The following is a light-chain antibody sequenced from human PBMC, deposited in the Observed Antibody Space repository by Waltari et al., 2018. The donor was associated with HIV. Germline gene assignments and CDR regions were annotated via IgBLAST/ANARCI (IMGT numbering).Light chain of an antibody. CDR2: END. J-gene: IGLJ2*01. CDR3: GTWDSSLSAGI. CDR1: SSNIENNY. Sequence: QSVLTQPPSVSAAPGQKVTISCSGSSSNIENNYVSWYQQFPGTAPKLLTYENDQRPSVIPDRFSGSKSGTSATLRISGLQTGDEDDYYCGTWDSSLSAGIFGGGTKLTGL. V-gene: IGLV1-51*01.